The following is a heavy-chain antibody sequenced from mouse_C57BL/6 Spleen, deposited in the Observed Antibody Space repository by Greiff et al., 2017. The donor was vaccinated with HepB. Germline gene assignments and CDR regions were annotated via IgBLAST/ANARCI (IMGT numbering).Heavy chain of an antibody. D-gene: IGHD1-1*01. J-gene: IGHJ2*01. V-gene: IGHV1-82*01. CDR3: ARTVVATGDY. Sequence: QVQLKESGPELVKPGASVKISCKASGYAFSSSWMNWVKQRPGKGLEWIGRIYPGDGDTNCNGKFKGKATLTADKSSSTAYMQLSSLTSDDSAVYFCARTVVATGDYWGQGTTLTVSS. CDR2: IYPGDGDT. CDR1: GYAFSSSW.